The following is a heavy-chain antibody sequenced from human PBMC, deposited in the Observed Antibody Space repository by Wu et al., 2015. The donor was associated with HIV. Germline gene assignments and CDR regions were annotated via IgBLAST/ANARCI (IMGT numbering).Heavy chain of an antibody. Sequence: QVQLVQSGAEVKKPGASVKVSCKASGYTFTSYYMHWVRQAPGQGLEWMGIINPSGGSTSYAQKFQGRVTMTRDTSTSTVYMELSSLRSEDTAVYYCARDDRIAVAEGYGMDVVGPRDHGHRLL. V-gene: IGHV1-46*01. CDR2: INPSGGST. D-gene: IGHD6-19*01. J-gene: IGHJ6*02. CDR1: GYTFTSYY. CDR3: ARDDRIAVAEGYGMDV.